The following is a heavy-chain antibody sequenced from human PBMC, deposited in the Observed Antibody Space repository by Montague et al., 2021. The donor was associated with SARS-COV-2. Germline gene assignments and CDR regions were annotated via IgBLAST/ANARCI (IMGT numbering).Heavy chain of an antibody. CDR3: ARDLPHFEFWRGHYGDKYYMDI. V-gene: IGHV4-61*02. Sequence: TLSLTCTVSGDSITSKTHYWDWVRRPPGKGLEWIGRLLTSGATNFNPSLKSRLTISRDTSKNEFYLKLSSVTAADTAVYYCARDLPHFEFWRGHYGDKYYMDIWGKGTTATVS. D-gene: IGHD3-3*01. CDR2: LLTSGAT. CDR1: GDSITSKTHY. J-gene: IGHJ6*03.